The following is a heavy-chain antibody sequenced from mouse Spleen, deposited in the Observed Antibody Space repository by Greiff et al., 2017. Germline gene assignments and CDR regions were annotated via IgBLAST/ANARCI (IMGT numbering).Heavy chain of an antibody. CDR2: IDPETGGT. D-gene: IGHD4-1*01. CDR1: GYTFTDYE. J-gene: IGHJ1*01. CDR3: TREVTGTDFDV. V-gene: IGHV1-15*01. Sequence: QVQLQQSGAELVRPGASVTLSCKASGYTFTDYEMHWVKQTPVHGLEWIGAIDPETGGTAYNQKFKGKAILTADKSSSTAYMELRSLTSEDSAVYYCTREVTGTDFDVWGAGTTVTVSS.